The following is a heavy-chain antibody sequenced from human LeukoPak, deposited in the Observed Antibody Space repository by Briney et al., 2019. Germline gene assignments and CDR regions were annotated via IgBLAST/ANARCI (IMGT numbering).Heavy chain of an antibody. CDR1: GYTFTSYY. J-gene: IGHJ6*03. Sequence: ASVKVSCKASGYTFTSYYMHWVRQAPGLGLEWMGMINPSGGSTRYAQKFQGRVTMTRDTSMSTVYMELSSLRSEDTAVYYCARETNYYDSSGNPYMDVWGKGTTVTISS. V-gene: IGHV1-46*01. CDR2: INPSGGST. CDR3: ARETNYYDSSGNPYMDV. D-gene: IGHD3-22*01.